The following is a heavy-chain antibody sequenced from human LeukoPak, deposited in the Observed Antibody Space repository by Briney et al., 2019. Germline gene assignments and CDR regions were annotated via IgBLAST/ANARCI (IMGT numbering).Heavy chain of an antibody. V-gene: IGHV3-23*01. CDR2: IGSSGGST. Sequence: PGGSLRLSCAASGFTFSNYAMSWVRQAPGKGLEWVSTIGSSGGSTYYADSVKGRFTISRGNSKNTLYLQMNSLRAEDTAVYYCAKVFRDGYNYPFDYWGQGTLVTVSS. J-gene: IGHJ4*02. D-gene: IGHD5-24*01. CDR3: AKVFRDGYNYPFDY. CDR1: GFTFSNYA.